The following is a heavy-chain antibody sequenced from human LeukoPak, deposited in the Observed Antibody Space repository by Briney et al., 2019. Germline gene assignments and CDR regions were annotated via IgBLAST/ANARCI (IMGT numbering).Heavy chain of an antibody. Sequence: SETLSLTCAIYNGSLSGYYWSWIRQPPGKGLEWIGEINHSGSTNYNPSLKSRVTASVDTSKNQFSLKLTSVTAADTAVYYCARGSARIAEDYFDYWGQGNLVTVSP. V-gene: IGHV4-34*01. D-gene: IGHD6-13*01. J-gene: IGHJ4*02. CDR1: NGSLSGYY. CDR2: INHSGST. CDR3: ARGSARIAEDYFDY.